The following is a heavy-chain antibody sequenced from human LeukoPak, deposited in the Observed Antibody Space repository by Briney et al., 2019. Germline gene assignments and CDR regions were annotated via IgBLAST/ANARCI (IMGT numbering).Heavy chain of an antibody. CDR3: AKDRGFGEYFPFFY. CDR2: ISGSGGST. V-gene: IGHV3-23*01. Sequence: GGSLRLSSAASGFTFSTYAMSWVRQTPEKGLEWVSAISGSGGSTYYADSVKGRFTISRDNSKNTLYLQMNSLRAEDTAVYYCAKDRGFGEYFPFFYWGQGTLVTVSS. D-gene: IGHD3-10*01. CDR1: GFTFSTYA. J-gene: IGHJ4*02.